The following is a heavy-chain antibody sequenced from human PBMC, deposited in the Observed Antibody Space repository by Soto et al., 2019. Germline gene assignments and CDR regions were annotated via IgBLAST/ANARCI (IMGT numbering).Heavy chain of an antibody. CDR1: GGTFSSYT. Sequence: SVKVSCKASGGTFSSYTISWVRQAPGQGLEWMGRIIPILGIANYAQKFQGRVTITADKSTSTAYMELSSLRSEDTAVYYCARGIPTVTTSIFGWFDPWGQGTLVTVSS. CDR3: ARGIPTVTTSIFGWFDP. J-gene: IGHJ5*02. D-gene: IGHD4-4*01. V-gene: IGHV1-69*02. CDR2: IIPILGIA.